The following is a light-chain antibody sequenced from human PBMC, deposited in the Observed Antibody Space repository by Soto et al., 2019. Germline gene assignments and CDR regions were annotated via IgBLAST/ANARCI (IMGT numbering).Light chain of an antibody. CDR1: SSDVGGYNY. CDR2: EVN. Sequence: ALTQPPSASGSPGQSVAISCTGTSSDVGGYNYVSWYQQHPGKAPKLMIYEVNKRPSGVPDRLSGSKSGNTASLTVSGLQAEDEADYYCSSYAGSSNVFGTGTKVTVL. J-gene: IGLJ1*01. V-gene: IGLV2-8*01. CDR3: SSYAGSSNV.